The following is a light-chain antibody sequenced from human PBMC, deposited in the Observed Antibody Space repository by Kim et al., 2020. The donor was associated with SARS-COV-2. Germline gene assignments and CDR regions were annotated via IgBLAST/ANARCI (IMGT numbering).Light chain of an antibody. CDR1: QSIKIW. J-gene: IGKJ1*01. Sequence: TAVGGRVTITCRARQSIKIWLAWYQQRPGKAPKLLTCKVSSLEYGVPSRFSGSGSGTEFTLTISSLQPDDFASYYCQQYDTYPWTFGQGTKVDIK. CDR3: QQYDTYPWT. CDR2: KVS. V-gene: IGKV1-5*03.